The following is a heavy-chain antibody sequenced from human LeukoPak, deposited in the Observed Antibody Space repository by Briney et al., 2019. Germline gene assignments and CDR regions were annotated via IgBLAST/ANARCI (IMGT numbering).Heavy chain of an antibody. CDR1: GGSISSYY. CDR3: ARQYCSSTSCYVRFDY. J-gene: IGHJ4*02. CDR2: IYTSGST. V-gene: IGHV4-4*09. D-gene: IGHD2-2*01. Sequence: SETLSLTCTVSGGSISSYYWSWIRQPPGKGLEWIGYIYTSGSTNYNPSLKSRVTISVDTFKNQFSLKLSSVTAADTAVYYCARQYCSSTSCYVRFDYWGQGTLVTVSS.